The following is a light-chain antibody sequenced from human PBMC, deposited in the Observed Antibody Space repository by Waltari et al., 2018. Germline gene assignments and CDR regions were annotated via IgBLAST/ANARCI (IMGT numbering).Light chain of an antibody. CDR2: VAS. CDR1: QSVSSY. CDR3: QQRRNSYT. V-gene: IGKV3-11*01. J-gene: IGKJ2*01. Sequence: ELVLTQSPATLSLSPGERATLSCRASQSVSSYLAWYQQKPGQAPRLLIYVASNRATGLPARFSGSGSGTDFTLTISSLEPEDFAVYSCQQRRNSYTLGLGTQLEIK.